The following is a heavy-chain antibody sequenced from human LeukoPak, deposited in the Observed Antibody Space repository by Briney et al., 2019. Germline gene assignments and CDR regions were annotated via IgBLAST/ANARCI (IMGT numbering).Heavy chain of an antibody. CDR2: IITILDTA. CDR1: GGTFGNNA. D-gene: IGHD6-13*01. Sequence: ASVKVSCKASGGTFGNNAISWLRQAPAEGPEWMGDIITILDTANYAQKFQGRLTTTADESTSTAYMELSSLRSEDTAVYYCARASRVNLRVGAAGGTGWFDPWGQGTLVTVSS. J-gene: IGHJ5*02. CDR3: ARASRVNLRVGAAGGTGWFDP. V-gene: IGHV1-69*01.